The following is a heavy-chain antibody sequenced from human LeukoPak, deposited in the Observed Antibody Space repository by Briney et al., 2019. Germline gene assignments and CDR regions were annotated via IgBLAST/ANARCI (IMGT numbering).Heavy chain of an antibody. D-gene: IGHD6-6*01. V-gene: IGHV3-48*01. Sequence: GGSLRLSCAASGFTFSSYAMSWVRQAPGKGLEWVSYISSSSSTIYYADSVKGRFTISRDNAKNSLYLQINSLRAEDTAVYYCARSSYSSSSSVWGQGTMVTVSS. CDR3: ARSSYSSSSSV. J-gene: IGHJ3*01. CDR1: GFTFSSYA. CDR2: ISSSSSTI.